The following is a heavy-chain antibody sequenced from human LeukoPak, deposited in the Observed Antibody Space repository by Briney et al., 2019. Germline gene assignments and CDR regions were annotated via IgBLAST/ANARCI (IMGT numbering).Heavy chain of an antibody. CDR1: GFSLSTSGMC. V-gene: IGHV2-70*11. J-gene: IGHJ4*02. CDR2: IDWDDDK. CDR3: ARIRSYYDSSGYYYIPDY. D-gene: IGHD3-22*01. Sequence: SGPALVKPTQTLTLTCTFSGFSLSTSGMCVSWIRQPPGKALEWLARIDWDDDKYYSTSLKTRLTISKDTSKNQVVLTMTNMDHVDTATYYCARIRSYYDSSGYYYIPDYWGQGTLVTVSS.